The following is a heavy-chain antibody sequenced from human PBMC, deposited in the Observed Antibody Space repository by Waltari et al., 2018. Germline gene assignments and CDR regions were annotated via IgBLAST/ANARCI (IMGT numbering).Heavy chain of an antibody. V-gene: IGHV4-30-4*01. CDR1: SGSISIPDYC. J-gene: IGHJ4*02. Sequence: QVQLQESGPGLVKPSQTLTLTCTVSSGSISIPDYCWGWVRQAPGKGLGWIGGVSYRGITYYNPSLESRVTMSVDTSKNRFSLNLNSMTAADAAVYYCARTTFVGYFDYWGQGTLVTVSS. D-gene: IGHD1-26*01. CDR2: VSYRGIT. CDR3: ARTTFVGYFDY.